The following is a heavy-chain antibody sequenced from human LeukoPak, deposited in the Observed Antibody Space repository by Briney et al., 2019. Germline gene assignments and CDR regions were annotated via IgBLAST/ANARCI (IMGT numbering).Heavy chain of an antibody. CDR2: IIPILGIA. V-gene: IGHV1-69*04. J-gene: IGHJ5*02. D-gene: IGHD4-23*01. Sequence: ASAKVSCKASGGTFSSYAISWVRQAPGQGLEWMGRIIPILGIANYAQKFQGRVTITADKSTSTAYMELSSLRSEDTAVYYCARGVDGGNSDWFDPWGQGTLVTVSS. CDR1: GGTFSSYA. CDR3: ARGVDGGNSDWFDP.